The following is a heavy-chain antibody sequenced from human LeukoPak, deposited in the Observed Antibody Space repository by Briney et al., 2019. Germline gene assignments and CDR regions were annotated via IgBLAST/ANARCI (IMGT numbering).Heavy chain of an antibody. Sequence: PGGSLRLSCAASGFTFSSYAMNWVRQAPGKGLEWVSACGTDGDTYYANSVRGRFTISRDNAKHTVYLRMSSLRAEDTAVYYCAQKTPGTHPFDFWGQGTLVTVSP. J-gene: IGHJ4*02. CDR3: AQKTPGTHPFDF. V-gene: IGHV3-23*01. CDR2: CGTDGDT. D-gene: IGHD1-1*01. CDR1: GFTFSSYA.